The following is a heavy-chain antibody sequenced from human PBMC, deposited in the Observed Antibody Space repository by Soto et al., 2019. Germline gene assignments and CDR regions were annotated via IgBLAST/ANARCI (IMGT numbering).Heavy chain of an antibody. J-gene: IGHJ4*02. V-gene: IGHV4-30-2*06. D-gene: IGHD3-10*01. Sequence: ASETLSLTCSVSGVTMSYGGYSWSWIRQSPEKGLEWLGYIGHLETTYYNPSFKSRLSLSIDRTRNQFSLSLSSMTAADTAVYYCARDSDYYSSGSFDYWGQGTLVTVSS. CDR1: GVTMSYGGYS. CDR3: ARDSDYYSSGSFDY. CDR2: IGHLETT.